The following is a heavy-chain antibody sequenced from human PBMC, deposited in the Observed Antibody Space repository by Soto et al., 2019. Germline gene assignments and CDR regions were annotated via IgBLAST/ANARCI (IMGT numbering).Heavy chain of an antibody. V-gene: IGHV1-18*01. CDR3: ARDQLADIVVVPAASDAFDI. Sequence: ASVKVSCKASGYTYTSYGISWVRQAPGKGLEWMGWISAYNGNTNYAQKLQGRVTMTTDTSTSTAYMELRSLRSDDTAVYYCARDQLADIVVVPAASDAFDIWGQGTMVTVS. CDR1: GYTYTSYG. D-gene: IGHD2-2*01. J-gene: IGHJ3*02. CDR2: ISAYNGNT.